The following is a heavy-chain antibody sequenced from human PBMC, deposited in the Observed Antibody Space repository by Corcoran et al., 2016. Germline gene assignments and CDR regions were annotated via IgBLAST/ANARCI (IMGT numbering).Heavy chain of an antibody. CDR1: GGSFTDHS. J-gene: IGHJ2*01. CDR2: MSHRGRT. CDR3: ARHRKSGWYFDL. V-gene: IGHV4-34*01. Sequence: QVQLQQWGAGLLKPSETLSLTCAVYGGSFTDHSWSWIRQPPGKGLEWIGEMSHRGRTTYNPSLKSRIIISVDTSKNQISLKLSSGSAADTAVYYCARHRKSGWYFDLWGRGTLVTVSS. D-gene: IGHD3-10*01.